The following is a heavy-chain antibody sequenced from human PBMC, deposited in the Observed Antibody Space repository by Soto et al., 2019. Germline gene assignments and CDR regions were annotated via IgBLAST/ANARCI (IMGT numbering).Heavy chain of an antibody. CDR1: GFTFSNAW. V-gene: IGHV3-15*01. CDR3: TTAIKQQLVMGYYYGMDV. J-gene: IGHJ6*02. CDR2: IKSKTDGGTT. Sequence: EVQLVESGGVVVQPGGSLRLSCAASGFTFSNAWMSWVRQAPGKGLEWVGRIKSKTDGGTTDYAAPVKGRFTISRDDSKNTLYLQMNSLKTEDTAVYYCTTAIKQQLVMGYYYGMDVWGQGTTVTVSS. D-gene: IGHD6-13*01.